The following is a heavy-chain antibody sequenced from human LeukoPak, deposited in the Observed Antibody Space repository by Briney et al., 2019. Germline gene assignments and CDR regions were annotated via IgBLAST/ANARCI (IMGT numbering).Heavy chain of an antibody. CDR2: IYYSGST. V-gene: IGHV4-39*01. CDR1: GGSISSSSYY. CDR3: ARLYVRRDGYNYHDAFDI. J-gene: IGHJ3*02. D-gene: IGHD5-24*01. Sequence: SETLSLTCTVSGGSISSSSYYWSWIRQPAGKGLEWIGSIYYSGSTYYNPSLKSRVTISVDTSKNQFSLKLSSVTAADTAVYYCARLYVRRDGYNYHDAFDIWGQGTMVTVSS.